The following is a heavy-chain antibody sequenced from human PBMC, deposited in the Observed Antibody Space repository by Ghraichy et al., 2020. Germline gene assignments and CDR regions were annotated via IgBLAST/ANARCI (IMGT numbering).Heavy chain of an antibody. D-gene: IGHD5-12*01. Sequence: GESLNISCAASGFTFSDYYMSWIRQAPGKGLEWVSYISSSGSTIYYADSVKGRFTISRDNAKNSLYLQMNSLRAEDTAVYYCARVTLRATDHWGQGTLVTVSS. CDR2: ISSSGSTI. CDR1: GFTFSDYY. CDR3: ARVTLRATDH. V-gene: IGHV3-11*04. J-gene: IGHJ4*02.